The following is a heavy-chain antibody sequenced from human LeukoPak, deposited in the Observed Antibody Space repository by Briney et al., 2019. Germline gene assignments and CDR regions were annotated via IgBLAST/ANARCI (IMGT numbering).Heavy chain of an antibody. CDR1: GFTFSPHY. CDR2: IRNKADGYTT. V-gene: IGHV3-72*01. D-gene: IGHD4-17*01. J-gene: IGHJ4*02. CDR3: GDLGSTGTDH. Sequence: GGSLRLSCVASGFTFSPHYMDWVRQSPGQGLEWVGLIRNKADGYTTIYAASVKGRFTISRDESKNSVYLQMDSLKTEDTAVYYCGDLGSTGTDHWGQGTLVTVSS.